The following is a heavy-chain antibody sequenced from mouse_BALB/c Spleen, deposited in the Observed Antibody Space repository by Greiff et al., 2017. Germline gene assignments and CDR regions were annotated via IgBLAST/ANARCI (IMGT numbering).Heavy chain of an antibody. CDR2: ISNGGGST. D-gene: IGHD1-2*01. J-gene: IGHJ4*01. CDR1: GFTFSSYT. V-gene: IGHV5-12-2*01. Sequence: EVHLVESGGGLVQPGGSLKLSCAASGFTFSSYTMSWVRQTPEKRLEWVAYISNGGGSTYYPDTVKGRFTISRDNAKNTLYLQMSSLKSEDTAMYYCARQRTGEYYGYVRYAMDYWGQGTSVTVSS. CDR3: ARQRTGEYYGYVRYAMDY.